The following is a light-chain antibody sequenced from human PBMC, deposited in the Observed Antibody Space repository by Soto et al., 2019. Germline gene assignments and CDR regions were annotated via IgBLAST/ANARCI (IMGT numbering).Light chain of an antibody. Sequence: QSVLAQPASVSGSPGQSSTISCTGTSSTVGGFNVVSWYQQHPGKAPKVIIYEGIKRPSGVSNRFSGSNSCSTASLTISGLQAEDEADYYCCSYVGATNYVFGTGTKLTVL. J-gene: IGLJ1*01. CDR2: EGI. CDR3: CSYVGATNYV. V-gene: IGLV2-23*01. CDR1: SSTVGGFNV.